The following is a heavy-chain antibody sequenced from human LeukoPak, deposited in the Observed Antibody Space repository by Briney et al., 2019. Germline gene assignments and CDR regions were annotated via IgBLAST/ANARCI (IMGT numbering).Heavy chain of an antibody. V-gene: IGHV1-46*01. J-gene: IGHJ6*02. CDR3: ARDQPPYYYGMDV. CDR1: GYTFTSYY. CDR2: INPSGGST. Sequence: ASVKVSCKASGYTFTSYYMRWVRQAPGQGLEWMGIINPSGGSTSYAQKFQGRVTMTRDTSTSSVYMELSSLRSEDTAVYYCARDQPPYYYGMDVWGQGTTVTVSS.